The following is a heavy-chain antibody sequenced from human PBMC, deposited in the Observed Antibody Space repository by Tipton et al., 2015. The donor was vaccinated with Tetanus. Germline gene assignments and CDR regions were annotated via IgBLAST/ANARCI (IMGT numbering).Heavy chain of an antibody. J-gene: IGHJ5*02. Sequence: QLVQSGAEVKEPGASVKISCRASGYTFTDYYILWVRRAPGQGLGWMGIIHPGGGRTTYAQGFQGRVILTREKSTSTVYLHLNSLRSGDTAVYFCARDAVYGSGSFYNDWFDPWGQGTLVTVSS. CDR2: IHPGGGRT. CDR1: GYTFTDYY. CDR3: ARDAVYGSGSFYNDWFDP. D-gene: IGHD3-10*01. V-gene: IGHV1-46*01.